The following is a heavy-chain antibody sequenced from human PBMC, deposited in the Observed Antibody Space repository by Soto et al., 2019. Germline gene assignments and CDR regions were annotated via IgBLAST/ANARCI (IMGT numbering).Heavy chain of an antibody. D-gene: IGHD2-2*01. CDR1: GYSFTSYW. Sequence: EVQLVQSGAEVKKPGESLKISCKGSGYSFTSYWIGWVRQMPGKGLEWMGIIYPGDSDTRYSPSVQGQVTISADKSISTAYLQWSGLKASDTAMYYCARLGGYCSSTKCYGGGGYWGQGTQVTVSS. CDR3: ARLGGYCSSTKCYGGGGY. CDR2: IYPGDSDT. J-gene: IGHJ4*02. V-gene: IGHV5-51*03.